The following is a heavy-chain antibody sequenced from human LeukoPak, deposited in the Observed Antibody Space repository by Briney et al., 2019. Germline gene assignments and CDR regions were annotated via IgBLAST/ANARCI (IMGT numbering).Heavy chain of an antibody. Sequence: GESLKISCKGSGYSFSNNWIGWVRQMPGKGLEWMGIIYPGDSDTRYSPSFQGQVTISADKSISTAYLQWSSLKASDTAMYYCARTASYLYGSGSLYYFDYWGQGTLVTVSS. D-gene: IGHD3-10*01. CDR3: ARTASYLYGSGSLYYFDY. CDR1: GYSFSNNW. V-gene: IGHV5-51*01. J-gene: IGHJ4*02. CDR2: IYPGDSDT.